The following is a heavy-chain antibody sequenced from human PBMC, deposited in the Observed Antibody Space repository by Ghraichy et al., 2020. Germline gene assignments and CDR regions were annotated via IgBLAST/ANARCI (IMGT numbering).Heavy chain of an antibody. CDR2: ISSSSATI. V-gene: IGHV3-11*01. D-gene: IGHD4-23*01. CDR3: VRESRLRWSDY. Sequence: GWSLRLSCAASGFTFSDYYMSWIRQAPGKGLEWLSYISSSSATILYADSVRGRFTISRDNAKSSLYLQMNSLRADDTAVYYCVRESRLRWSDYWGQGTLVTVSS. J-gene: IGHJ4*02. CDR1: GFTFSDYY.